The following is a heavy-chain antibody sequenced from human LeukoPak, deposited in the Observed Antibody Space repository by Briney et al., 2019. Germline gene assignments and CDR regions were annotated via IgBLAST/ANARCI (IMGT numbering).Heavy chain of an antibody. Sequence: GGSLRLSCAASGFTFSSYSMNWVCQAPGKGLEWVSSISSSSSYIYYADSVKGRFTISRDNAKNSLYLQMNSLRAEDTAVYYCARDGVVVTAIGFDYWGQGTLVTVSS. D-gene: IGHD2-21*02. CDR3: ARDGVVVTAIGFDY. CDR1: GFTFSSYS. CDR2: ISSSSSYI. J-gene: IGHJ4*02. V-gene: IGHV3-21*01.